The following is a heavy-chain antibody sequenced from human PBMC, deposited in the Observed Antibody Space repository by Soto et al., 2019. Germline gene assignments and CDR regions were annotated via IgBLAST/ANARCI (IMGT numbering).Heavy chain of an antibody. V-gene: IGHV1-69*04. CDR1: GGTFSTST. J-gene: IGHJ4*02. Sequence: SVKVSCKASGGTFSTSTFTWVRQAPGQGLDWMGRIIPILGIANYAQKFQGRVTITADKSTSTAYMELSSLRSEDTAVYYCARDSAHDYDSSGYYYRFDYWGQGTLVTVSS. CDR3: ARDSAHDYDSSGYYYRFDY. CDR2: IIPILGIA. D-gene: IGHD3-22*01.